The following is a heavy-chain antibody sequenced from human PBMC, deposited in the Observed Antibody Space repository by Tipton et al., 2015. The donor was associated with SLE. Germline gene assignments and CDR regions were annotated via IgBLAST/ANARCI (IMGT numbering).Heavy chain of an antibody. CDR1: GDSVSSNSAA. V-gene: IGHV6-1*01. J-gene: IGHJ4*02. CDR3: IAAAGLLFDY. D-gene: IGHD6-13*01. Sequence: GLVKPSQTLSLTCAISGDSVSSNSAAWNWIRQSPSRGLEWLGRTYYRSKWYNDYAVSVKSRITINPDTSKNQFSLKLSSVTAADTAVYYCIAAAGLLFDYWGQGTLVTVSS. CDR2: TYYRSKWYN.